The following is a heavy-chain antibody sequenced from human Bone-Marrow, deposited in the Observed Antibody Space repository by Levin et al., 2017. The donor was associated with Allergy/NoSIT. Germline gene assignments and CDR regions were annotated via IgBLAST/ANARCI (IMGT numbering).Heavy chain of an antibody. D-gene: IGHD5-12*01. CDR1: GYTFTNYY. V-gene: IGHV1-46*01. J-gene: IGHJ6*02. CDR3: ARRGGSSGHFYYGMDV. Sequence: ASVKVSCKASGYTFTNYYMHWVRQAPGQGLEWMGIINASGFGTTYAQRFQGRPTMTTDTSTRTVSMALSSLTSEDTAVYYCARRGGSSGHFYYGMDVWGQGTTVTVSS. CDR2: INASGFGT.